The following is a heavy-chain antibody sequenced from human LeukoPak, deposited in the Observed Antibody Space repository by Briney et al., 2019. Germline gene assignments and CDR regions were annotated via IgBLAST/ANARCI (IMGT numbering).Heavy chain of an antibody. D-gene: IGHD3-10*01. CDR1: GYTFTDYY. J-gene: IGHJ6*03. V-gene: IGHV1-69-2*01. Sequence: ASVKISCKVSGYTFTDYYMHWGQQAPGKGLEWMGLVDPEDGETIYAEKFQGRVTITADTSTDTAYMELSSLRSEDTAVYYCATVNRFGELSGYYYYMDVWGKGTTVTVSS. CDR2: VDPEDGET. CDR3: ATVNRFGELSGYYYYMDV.